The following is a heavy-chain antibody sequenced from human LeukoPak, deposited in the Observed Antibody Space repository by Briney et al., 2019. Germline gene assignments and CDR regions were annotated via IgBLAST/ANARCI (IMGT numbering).Heavy chain of an antibody. CDR1: GFTFSSYE. J-gene: IGHJ4*02. V-gene: IGHV3-48*03. CDR2: ISSSGSTI. CDR3: ARNSYSSSWSN. D-gene: IGHD6-13*01. Sequence: GGSLRLSCADSGFTFSSYEMNWVRQAPGKGLEWVSYISSSGSTIYYADSVKGRFTISRDNAKNSLYLQMNSLRAEDTAVYYCARNSYSSSWSNWGQGTLVTVSS.